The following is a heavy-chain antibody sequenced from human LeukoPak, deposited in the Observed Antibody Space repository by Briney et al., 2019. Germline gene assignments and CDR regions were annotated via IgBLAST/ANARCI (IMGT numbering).Heavy chain of an antibody. Sequence: SETLSLTCTVSGGSISSYYWSWIRQPPGKGLEWIGYIYYSGSTNYNPSLKSRVTISVDTSKNQFSLKLSSVTAADTAVYYCARDTDYWGQGTLVTVSS. V-gene: IGHV4-59*01. CDR2: IYYSGST. CDR1: GGSISSYY. CDR3: ARDTDY. J-gene: IGHJ4*02.